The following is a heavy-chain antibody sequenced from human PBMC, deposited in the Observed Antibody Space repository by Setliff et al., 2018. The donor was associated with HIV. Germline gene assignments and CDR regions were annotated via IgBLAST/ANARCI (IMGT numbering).Heavy chain of an antibody. V-gene: IGHV4-59*03. CDR3: AKSSPSIGYISDH. Sequence: PSETLSLTCSVSGASISSYYWSWIRQPPGKGLEWIGYISPTGNTNYNPSLKSRVTISTDTSKNQFSLNVRSVNAADTAVYFCAKSSPSIGYISDHWGQGTLVTVSS. J-gene: IGHJ4*02. D-gene: IGHD5-12*01. CDR2: ISPTGNT. CDR1: GASISSYY.